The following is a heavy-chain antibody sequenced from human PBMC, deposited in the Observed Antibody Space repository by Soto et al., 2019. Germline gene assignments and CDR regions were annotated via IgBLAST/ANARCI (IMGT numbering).Heavy chain of an antibody. CDR2: INSDGSTT. CDR1: GFTFSTYW. V-gene: IGHV3-74*01. D-gene: IGHD5-12*01. CDR3: AGGVATLLA. J-gene: IGHJ5*02. Sequence: EVQLVESGGGLVQPGGSLRLSCAASGFTFSTYWMHWVRQVPGKGLVWVSRINSDGSTTSYADSVKGRFTISRDNAKNTLFLQRNRLRAEDTGVYYCAGGVATLLAWGQGTLVTVSS.